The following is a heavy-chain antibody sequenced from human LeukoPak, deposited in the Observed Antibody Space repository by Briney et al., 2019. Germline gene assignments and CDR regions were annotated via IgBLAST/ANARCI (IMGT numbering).Heavy chain of an antibody. Sequence: PSETLSLTCTVSGGSISSSSYYWGWIRQPPGRGLQWIGSIYYSGSTYYNPSLKSRVTISVDTSKNQFSLKLSSVTAADTAVYYCARDLGPPSGSYFVWGQGTLVTVSS. CDR3: ARDLGPPSGSYFV. V-gene: IGHV4-39*07. J-gene: IGHJ4*02. CDR1: GGSISSSSYY. CDR2: IYYSGST. D-gene: IGHD1-26*01.